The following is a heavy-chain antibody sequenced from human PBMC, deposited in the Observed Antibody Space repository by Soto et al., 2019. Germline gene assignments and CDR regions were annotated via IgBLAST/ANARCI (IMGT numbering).Heavy chain of an antibody. CDR2: ISGSGGST. D-gene: IGHD6-13*01. V-gene: IGHV3-23*01. Sequence: GGSLRLSCAASGFTFSSYAMSWVRQAPGKGLEWVSAISGSGGSTYYADSVKGRFTISRDNARNTLYLQMNSLRAEDTAVYYCARGMVAAGFDYWGQGTLVTVSS. J-gene: IGHJ4*02. CDR3: ARGMVAAGFDY. CDR1: GFTFSSYA.